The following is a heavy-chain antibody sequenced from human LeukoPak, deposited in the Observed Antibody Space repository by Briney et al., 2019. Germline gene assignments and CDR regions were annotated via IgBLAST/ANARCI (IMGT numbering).Heavy chain of an antibody. J-gene: IGHJ6*03. V-gene: IGHV4-39*01. D-gene: IGHD7-27*01. CDR3: ARLRSGYVDV. CDR1: GGSISSSSYY. CDR2: IYYSGST. Sequence: PSETLSLTCTVSGGSISSSSYYWGWIRQPPGKGLEWIGSIYYSGSTYYNPSLKSRVTKSVDTSKNQFSLKLSSVTAADTAVYYCARLRSGYVDVWGKGTTVTASS.